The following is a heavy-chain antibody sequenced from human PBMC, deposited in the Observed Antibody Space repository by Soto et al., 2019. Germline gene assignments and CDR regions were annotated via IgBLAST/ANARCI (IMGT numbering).Heavy chain of an antibody. CDR2: FDPEDGET. D-gene: IGHD3-10*01. J-gene: IGHJ5*02. V-gene: IGHV1-24*01. CDR1: GYTLTELS. CDR3: ATTTMVRGVNNWLDL. Sequence: ASVKVSCKVSGYTLTELSMHWVRQAPGKGLEWMGGFDPEDGETIYAQKFQGRVTMTEDTSTDTAYMELSSLRSEDTAVYYCATTTMVRGVNNWLDLWGQGNLVTFSS.